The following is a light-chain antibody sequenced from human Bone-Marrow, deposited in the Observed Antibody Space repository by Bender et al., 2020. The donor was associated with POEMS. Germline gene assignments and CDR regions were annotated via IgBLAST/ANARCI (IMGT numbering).Light chain of an antibody. J-gene: IGLJ2*01. CDR2: QDT. CDR3: QAWDTYSVI. V-gene: IGLV3-1*01. Sequence: SYEVTRPPSVSVSPGQTASITCSGDDLGDKYVAWYQQKPGQSPVLVIYQDTKRPSGIPERFSGSNSGNTATLTISGTQAMDEADYYCQAWDTYSVIFGGGTKLTVL. CDR1: DLGDKY.